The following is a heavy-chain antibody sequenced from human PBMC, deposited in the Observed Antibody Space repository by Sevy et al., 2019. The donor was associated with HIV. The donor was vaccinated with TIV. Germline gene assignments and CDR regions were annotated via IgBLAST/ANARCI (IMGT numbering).Heavy chain of an antibody. J-gene: IGHJ4*02. CDR2: ISWNSGSI. V-gene: IGHV3-9*01. Sequence: GGSLRLSCAASGFTFDDYAMHWVRQAPGKGLEWVSGISWNSGSIGYADSVKGRFTISRDNAKNSLYLQMNSLRAEDTALYYCAKDYHSSGWYGEYYFDYWGQGTLVTVSS. CDR3: AKDYHSSGWYGEYYFDY. CDR1: GFTFDDYA. D-gene: IGHD6-19*01.